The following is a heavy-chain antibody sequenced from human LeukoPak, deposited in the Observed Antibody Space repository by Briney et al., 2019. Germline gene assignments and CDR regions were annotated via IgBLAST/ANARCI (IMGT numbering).Heavy chain of an antibody. CDR2: ISNSGST. Sequence: SETLSLTCTVSGGSIKNDIYYWSWIRQLPGKGLEWIGYISNSGSTYYNPSLKSRVTISVDTSKNQFSLKLSSETTADTAVYYCARHSSSGWQITDFDYWGQGTLVTVSS. J-gene: IGHJ4*02. CDR1: GGSIKNDIYY. V-gene: IGHV4-39*01. CDR3: ARHSSSGWQITDFDY. D-gene: IGHD6-19*01.